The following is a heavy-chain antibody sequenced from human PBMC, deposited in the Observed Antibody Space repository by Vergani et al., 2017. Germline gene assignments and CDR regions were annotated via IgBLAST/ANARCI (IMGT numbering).Heavy chain of an antibody. CDR1: GGSISSYY. Sequence: QVQLQESGPGLVKPSETLSLTCTVSGGSISSYYWSWIRQPPGKGLEWIGYIYYSGSTNYNPSLKSRVTISVDTSKNQFSLKLSSVTAADTAVYYCARVALGFDYWGQGTLVTVSS. V-gene: IGHV4-59*08. D-gene: IGHD3-3*02. CDR3: ARVALGFDY. CDR2: IYYSGST. J-gene: IGHJ4*02.